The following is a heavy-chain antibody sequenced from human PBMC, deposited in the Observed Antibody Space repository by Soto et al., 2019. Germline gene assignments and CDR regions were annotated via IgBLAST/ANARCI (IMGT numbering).Heavy chain of an antibody. D-gene: IGHD3-22*01. J-gene: IGHJ4*02. Sequence: WEDPRDGFASSSLRSAHHYTGQRLEWMGWINAGNGNTKYSQKFQGRVTITRDTSASTAYMELSSLRSEDTAVYYCARGSGYYYWDDYWAQGILVTLSS. CDR1: RDGFASSS. CDR3: ARGSGYYYWDDY. CDR2: INAGNGNT. V-gene: IGHV1-3*01.